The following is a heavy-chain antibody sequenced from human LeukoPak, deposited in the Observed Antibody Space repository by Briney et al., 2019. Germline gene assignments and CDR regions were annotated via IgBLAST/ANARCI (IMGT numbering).Heavy chain of an antibody. D-gene: IGHD6-13*01. Sequence: ASVKLSCKASGGTFRSFCMNWVRQAPGQGLEWMGGIIPVFGVPNYAQKFQGRVTISADELTTTVHMEVTSLRSEDTAVYYCTRGSAGIAPATTKNYFDSWGQGTPVIVSS. CDR2: IIPVFGVP. J-gene: IGHJ4*02. CDR3: TRGSAGIAPATTKNYFDS. V-gene: IGHV1-69*13. CDR1: GGTFRSFC.